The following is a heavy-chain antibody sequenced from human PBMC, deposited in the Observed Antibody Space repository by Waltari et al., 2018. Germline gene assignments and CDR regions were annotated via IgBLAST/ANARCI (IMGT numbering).Heavy chain of an antibody. CDR2: ISSSSSYI. D-gene: IGHD6-13*01. V-gene: IGHV3-21*01. CDR1: GFTFSSYS. J-gene: IGHJ5*02. Sequence: EVQLVESGGGLVKPGGSLRLSCAASGFTFSSYSMNWVRQAPGKGLEWVSSISSSSSYIYYADSVKGRFTISRDNAKNSLYLQMNSLRAEDTAVYYCARGAPIAAAEKNWFDPWGQGTLVTVSS. CDR3: ARGAPIAAAEKNWFDP.